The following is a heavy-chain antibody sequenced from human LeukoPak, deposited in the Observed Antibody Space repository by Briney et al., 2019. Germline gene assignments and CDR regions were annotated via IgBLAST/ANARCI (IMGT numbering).Heavy chain of an antibody. J-gene: IGHJ4*02. CDR2: ISAYNGNT. CDR1: GYTFTSYG. V-gene: IGHV1-18*01. D-gene: IGHD2-15*01. CDR3: ARDHPYCSGGSCYVY. Sequence: ASVKVSCKASGYTFTSYGISWVRQAPGLGLEWMGWISAYNGNTNYAQKLQGRVTMTTDTSTSTAYMELRSLRSDDTAVYYCARDHPYCSGGSCYVYWGQGTLVTVSS.